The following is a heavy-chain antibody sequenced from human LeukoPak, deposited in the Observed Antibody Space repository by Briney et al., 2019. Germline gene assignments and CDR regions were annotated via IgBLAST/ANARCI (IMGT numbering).Heavy chain of an antibody. CDR3: ATDPAGPDYYDSSGYYY. J-gene: IGHJ4*02. CDR1: GYTLTELS. V-gene: IGHV1-24*01. CDR2: FDPEDGET. Sequence: ASVKVSCKVSGYTLTELSMHWVRQAPGKGLEWMGGFDPEDGETIYAQKFQGRVTMTEDTSTDTAYMELSSLRSEDTAVYYCATDPAGPDYYDSSGYYYWGQGTLVTVSS. D-gene: IGHD3-22*01.